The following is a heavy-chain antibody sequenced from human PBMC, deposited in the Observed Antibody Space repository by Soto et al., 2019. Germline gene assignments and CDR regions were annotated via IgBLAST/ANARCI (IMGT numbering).Heavy chain of an antibody. CDR2: IVPSDSYT. J-gene: IGHJ6*02. V-gene: IGHV5-10-1*01. CDR1: GYSFTSYW. CDR3: ARLGYSYGRPYYYYYGMDV. Sequence: PGESLKISCKGSGYSFTSYWISWVRQMPGKGLEWMGRIVPSDSYTNYCPSFQGHVTISADKFISTAYLQWSSLKASDTAMYYCARLGYSYGRPYYYYYGMDVWGQGTTVTVSS. D-gene: IGHD5-18*01.